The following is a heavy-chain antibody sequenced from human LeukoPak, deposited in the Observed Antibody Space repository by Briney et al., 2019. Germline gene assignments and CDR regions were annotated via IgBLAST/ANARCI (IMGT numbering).Heavy chain of an antibody. J-gene: IGHJ6*02. V-gene: IGHV3-33*01. CDR1: GFSFGAHG. CDR2: IWYDGSNK. Sequence: GGSLRLSCATSGFSFGAHGMHWVRRAPGKGLEWVAVIWYDGSNKYYADSVKGRFAISRDNSKSTLFLQMNSLRAEDTAIYYCARDKLEPGYSMDVWDQGTTVTVSS. D-gene: IGHD1-1*01. CDR3: ARDKLEPGYSMDV.